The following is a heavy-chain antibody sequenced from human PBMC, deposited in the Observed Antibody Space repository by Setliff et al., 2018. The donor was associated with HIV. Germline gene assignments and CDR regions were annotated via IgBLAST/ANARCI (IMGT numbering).Heavy chain of an antibody. J-gene: IGHJ4*02. CDR1: GYSFTSYY. Sequence: GASVKVSCKASGYSFTSYYMHWVRQAPGQGLEWMGIINPSGGSTSYAQKFQGRVTTTRDTSTSTAYMELSSLRSEDTAVYYCARDYYYYGSGSFGLDYWGQGAPVTVSS. CDR3: ARDYYYYGSGSFGLDY. V-gene: IGHV1-46*01. D-gene: IGHD3-10*01. CDR2: INPSGGST.